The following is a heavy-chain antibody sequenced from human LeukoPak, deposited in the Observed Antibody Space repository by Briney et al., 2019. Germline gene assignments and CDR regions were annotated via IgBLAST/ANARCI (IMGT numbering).Heavy chain of an antibody. CDR2: IYTSGST. D-gene: IGHD3-16*01. CDR3: ARFTPQGYGWGGYNRFDP. V-gene: IGHV4-4*07. Sequence: SETLSLTCTVSSNSFGDYYWSWIRQPAGKGLEWIGRIYTSGSTTYNPSLKSRVTMSVDTSKSQFSLNLTSVTAADTAVYYCARFTPQGYGWGGYNRFDPWGQGTLVTASS. CDR1: SNSFGDYY. J-gene: IGHJ5*02.